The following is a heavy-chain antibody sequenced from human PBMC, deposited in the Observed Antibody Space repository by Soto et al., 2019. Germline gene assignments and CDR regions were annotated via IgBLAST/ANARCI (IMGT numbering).Heavy chain of an antibody. CDR1: GGSFRGYY. D-gene: IGHD3-16*01. V-gene: IGHV4-34*01. CDR2: INHSGST. CDR3: ARVGLAYRRDY. J-gene: IGHJ4*02. Sequence: QVQLQQWGAGLLKPSETLSLTCAVYGGSFRGYYWSWIRQPPGKGLEWIGEINHSGSTNYNPSLKSRVTISVDTSKNQFSLQLSSVTAADTAVYYCARVGLAYRRDYWGQGTLVTVSS.